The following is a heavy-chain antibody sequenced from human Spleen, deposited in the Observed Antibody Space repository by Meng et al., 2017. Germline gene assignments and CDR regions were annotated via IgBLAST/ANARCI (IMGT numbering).Heavy chain of an antibody. D-gene: IGHD6-19*01. Sequence: VRSGLEVKKPVASGKVSCKASRYTFTGYYMHWVRQAPGQGLEWMGRINPNSGGTNYAQKFQGRVTMTRDTSISTAYMELSRLRSDDTAVYYCARHSSGWNLFDYWGQGTLVTVSS. J-gene: IGHJ4*02. CDR2: INPNSGGT. CDR3: ARHSSGWNLFDY. CDR1: RYTFTGYY. V-gene: IGHV1-2*06.